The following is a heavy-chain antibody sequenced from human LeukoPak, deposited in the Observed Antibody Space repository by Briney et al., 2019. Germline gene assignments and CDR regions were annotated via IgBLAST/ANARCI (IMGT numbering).Heavy chain of an antibody. J-gene: IGHJ4*02. Sequence: ASVKVSCKASGYTFTSFGISWVRQAPGQGLEWMGWISAYNANTNFAQNLQGRVTMTTDTSTSTAYMELRSLRSDDTAVYYCARVQGSSGWYIFDYWGQGTLVTVSS. CDR3: ARVQGSSGWYIFDY. D-gene: IGHD6-19*01. CDR2: ISAYNANT. V-gene: IGHV1-18*01. CDR1: GYTFTSFG.